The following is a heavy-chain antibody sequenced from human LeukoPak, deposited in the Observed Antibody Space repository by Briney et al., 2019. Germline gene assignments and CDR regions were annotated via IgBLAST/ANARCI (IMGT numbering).Heavy chain of an antibody. CDR3: ARLRRVGATPFDY. CDR2: IYPSGNT. V-gene: IGHV4-61*02. J-gene: IGHJ4*02. D-gene: IGHD1-26*01. CDR1: GESISSSRHY. Sequence: SQTLSLTCSVSGESISSSRHYWSWIRQPAGKGLEWIGRIYPSGNTNYNPSLKSRATISLDTSKNQFSLNLKSVTAADTAVYYCARLRRVGATPFDYWGQGTLVTVSS.